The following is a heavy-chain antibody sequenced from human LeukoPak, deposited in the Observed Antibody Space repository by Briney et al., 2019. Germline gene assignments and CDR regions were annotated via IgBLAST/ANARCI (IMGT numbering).Heavy chain of an antibody. CDR1: GFTVSSNY. CDR2: IYSGGST. J-gene: IGHJ6*03. CDR3: ASNYYYDSSGYYYPDYYYYYMDV. V-gene: IGHV3-66*01. Sequence: GGSLRLSCAASGFTVSSNYMSWVRQAPGKGLEWVSVIYSGGSTYYADSVKGRFTISRDNSKNTLYLQMNSLRAEDTAVYYCASNYYYDSSGYYYPDYYYYYMDVWGKGTTVTISS. D-gene: IGHD3-22*01.